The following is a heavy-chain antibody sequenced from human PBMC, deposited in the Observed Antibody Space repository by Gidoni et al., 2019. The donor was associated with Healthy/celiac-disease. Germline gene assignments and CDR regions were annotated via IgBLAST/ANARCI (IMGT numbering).Heavy chain of an antibody. CDR3: ASWDDIWFGELQNWFDP. D-gene: IGHD3-10*01. V-gene: IGHV3-21*01. CDR1: GFTFRSYS. Sequence: EVQLVVSGGGLVKPGGSLRLSCAASGFTFRSYSMNWDRQAAGKGLEWVSSMISSSRYTDYADSVEGRFTISRDNAKNSLYLQMNRLRAEDTGVYYCASWDDIWFGELQNWFDPWGQGTLVTVSS. CDR2: MISSSRYT. J-gene: IGHJ5*02.